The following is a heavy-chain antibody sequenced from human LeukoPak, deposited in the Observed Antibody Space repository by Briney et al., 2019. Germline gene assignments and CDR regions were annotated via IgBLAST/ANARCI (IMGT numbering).Heavy chain of an antibody. Sequence: PSETLSLTCTVSGGSISSSSYYWGWIRQPPGKGLEWIGSIYYSGSTYYNPSLKSRVTISVDTSKNQFSLKLSSVTAADTAVYYCARQLLWFGESISHFDYWGQGTLVTVSS. CDR1: GGSISSSSYY. V-gene: IGHV4-39*01. D-gene: IGHD3-10*01. J-gene: IGHJ4*02. CDR3: ARQLLWFGESISHFDY. CDR2: IYYSGST.